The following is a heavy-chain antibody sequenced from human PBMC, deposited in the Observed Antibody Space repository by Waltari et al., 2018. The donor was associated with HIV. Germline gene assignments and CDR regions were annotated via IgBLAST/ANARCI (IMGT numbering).Heavy chain of an antibody. J-gene: IGHJ3*02. CDR1: GGSISSSSYY. V-gene: IGHV4-39*07. CDR3: ARYSYYYDSSGYYLSDAFDI. D-gene: IGHD3-22*01. Sequence: QLQLQESGPGLVKPSETLSLTCTVSGGSISSSSYYWGWLRHPPGKGLEWIGSIYYRGSTYYNPSLKSRVTISVDTSKNQFSLKLSSVTAADTAVYYCARYSYYYDSSGYYLSDAFDIWGQGTMVTVSS. CDR2: IYYRGST.